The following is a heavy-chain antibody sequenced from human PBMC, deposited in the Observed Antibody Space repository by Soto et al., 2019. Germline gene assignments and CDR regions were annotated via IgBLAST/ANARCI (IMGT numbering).Heavy chain of an antibody. D-gene: IGHD3-3*01. V-gene: IGHV4-59*01. CDR3: ARSKIFGGVIDY. Sequence: TSETLSLTCTVSGGSISSYYWSWIRQPPGKGLEWIGYIYYSGSTNYNPSLKSRVTISVDTSKNQFSLKLSSVTAADTAVYYCARSKIFGGVIDYWGQGTLVTVSS. J-gene: IGHJ4*02. CDR1: GGSISSYY. CDR2: IYYSGST.